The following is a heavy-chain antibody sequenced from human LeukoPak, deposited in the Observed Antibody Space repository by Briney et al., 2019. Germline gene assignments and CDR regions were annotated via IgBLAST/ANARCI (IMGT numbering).Heavy chain of an antibody. CDR3: AREGTAGTNLNWFDP. J-gene: IGHJ5*02. D-gene: IGHD1-1*01. V-gene: IGHV4-59*01. CDR2: ISYSGST. CDR1: GGSISSYY. Sequence: SETLSLTCTVSGGSISSYYCSWIRQPPGKGLEXXXYISYSGSTNFNPSLKSRVTISVDTSKNQFSLKLSSVTAADTAVYYCAREGTAGTNLNWFDPWGQGTLVTVSS.